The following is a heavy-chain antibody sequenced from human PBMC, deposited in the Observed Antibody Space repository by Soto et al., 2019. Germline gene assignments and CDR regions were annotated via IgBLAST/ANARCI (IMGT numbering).Heavy chain of an antibody. CDR3: ARDQYVFDY. J-gene: IGHJ4*02. V-gene: IGHV3-11*05. Sequence: VLLVQSGGGLVQPGGSLTLPCAASGFAFSDYCMTWIRQAPGKGLEWISSLSNSGTYTNYADSVKGRFITSRDNAKNSLFLHLNGLRAEDTAVYFCARDQYVFDYWGQGALVTVSS. D-gene: IGHD3-16*01. CDR1: GFAFSDYC. CDR2: LSNSGTYT.